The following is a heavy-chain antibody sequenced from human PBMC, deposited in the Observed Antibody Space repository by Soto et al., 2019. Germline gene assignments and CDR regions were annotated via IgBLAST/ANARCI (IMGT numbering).Heavy chain of an antibody. CDR1: GYTFTSYA. D-gene: IGHD3-22*01. CDR2: INAGNGNT. CDR3: AISTIDYYDSSGSTGLGI. J-gene: IGHJ3*02. Sequence: ASVKVSCKASGYTFTSYAMHWVRQAPGQRLEWMGWINAGNGNTKYSQKFQGRVTITRDTSASTAYMELSSLRSEDTAVYYCAISTIDYYDSSGSTGLGIWGQGTMVTVS. V-gene: IGHV1-3*01.